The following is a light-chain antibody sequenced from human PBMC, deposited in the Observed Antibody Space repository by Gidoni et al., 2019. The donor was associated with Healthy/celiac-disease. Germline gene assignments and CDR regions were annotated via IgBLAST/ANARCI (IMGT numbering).Light chain of an antibody. CDR3: QQYGSSLSIT. Sequence: EIVLTHSPGTLSLSPGERATLSCRASQSVSSSYLAWYQQKPGQAPRLLIYGASSSGSGTDFTLTISSREPEDFAVYYCQQYGSSLSITFGQGTRLEIK. J-gene: IGKJ5*01. CDR2: GAS. V-gene: IGKV3-20*01. CDR1: QSVSSSY.